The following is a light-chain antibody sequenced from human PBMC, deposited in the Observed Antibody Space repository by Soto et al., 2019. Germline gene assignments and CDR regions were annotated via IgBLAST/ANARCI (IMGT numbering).Light chain of an antibody. Sequence: QSALTQPPSAPGTPGQRVTISCSGSSSNIGGNPVNWYQQLPGTAPKLLIYNNNQRPSGVPDRFSGSKSGTSASLAISGLQSEDEADYYCAAWHDSLNGPVFGGGTKVTVL. J-gene: IGLJ3*02. CDR3: AAWHDSLNGPV. V-gene: IGLV1-44*01. CDR2: NNN. CDR1: SSNIGGNP.